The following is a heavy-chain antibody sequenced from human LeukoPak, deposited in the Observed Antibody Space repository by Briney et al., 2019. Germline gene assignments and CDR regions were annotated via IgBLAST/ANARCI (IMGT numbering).Heavy chain of an antibody. D-gene: IGHD6-6*01. Sequence: PGGSLRLSCVISGFSFSNAWMSWVRQAPGKGLEWVGRIKSKTGGGTTDYAVPVKGRFPISRDDSKDNLYLQMNSLTTEDTAVYYCTTEEVAARPRSYGVDVWGQGTTVTVSS. J-gene: IGHJ6*02. CDR3: TTEEVAARPRSYGVDV. V-gene: IGHV3-15*01. CDR2: IKSKTGGGTT. CDR1: GFSFSNAW.